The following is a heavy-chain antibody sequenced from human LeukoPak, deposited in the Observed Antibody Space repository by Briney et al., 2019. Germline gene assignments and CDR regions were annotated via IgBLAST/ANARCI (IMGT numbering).Heavy chain of an antibody. V-gene: IGHV3-23*01. CDR3: ARDKGDYHTSGSLFVF. Sequence: PGGSLRLSCAASGFTFSSYAMSWVRQAPGKGLEWVSAISGSGASTFYADSVKGRFTISRDSSKNTLYLQMNSLRAEDTAVYYCARDKGDYHTSGSLFVFGGQGTLVTVSS. CDR1: GFTFSSYA. J-gene: IGHJ4*02. D-gene: IGHD3-22*01. CDR2: ISGSGAST.